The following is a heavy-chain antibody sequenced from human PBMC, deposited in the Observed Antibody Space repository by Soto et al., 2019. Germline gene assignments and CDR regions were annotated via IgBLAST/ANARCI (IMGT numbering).Heavy chain of an antibody. D-gene: IGHD1-26*01. Sequence: SVKVSCKASGYTFTSYYMHWVRQAPGQGLEWMGRIIPILGIANYAQKFQGRVTITADKSTSTAYMELSSLRSEDTAVYYCARSGSYPNILIDNWGQGNLVTISS. CDR1: GYTFTSYY. V-gene: IGHV1-69*02. J-gene: IGHJ4*02. CDR2: IIPILGIA. CDR3: ARSGSYPNILIDN.